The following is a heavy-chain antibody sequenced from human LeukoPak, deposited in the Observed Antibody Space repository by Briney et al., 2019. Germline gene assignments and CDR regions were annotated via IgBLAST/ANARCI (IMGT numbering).Heavy chain of an antibody. CDR3: AGVVCSGGSCYGYTRFYYYYGMDV. CDR1: GGTFSSYA. Sequence: SVKVSCKASGGTFSSYAISWVRQAPGQGLEWMGRIIPILGIANYAQKFQGRVTITADKSTSTAYMELSSLRSEDTAVYYCAGVVCSGGSCYGYTRFYYYYGMDVWGQGTTVTVSS. CDR2: IIPILGIA. D-gene: IGHD2-15*01. V-gene: IGHV1-69*04. J-gene: IGHJ6*02.